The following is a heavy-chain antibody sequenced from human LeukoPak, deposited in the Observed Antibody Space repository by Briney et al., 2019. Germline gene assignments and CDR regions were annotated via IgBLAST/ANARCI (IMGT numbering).Heavy chain of an antibody. Sequence: PGGSLRLSCAASGFTFSDYYMSWIRQAPGKGLEWVSYISSSGSTIYYADSVKGRFTISRDNAKNSLYLQMNSLRAEDTAVYYCAKSPPVRGYSVPNYGMDVWGQGTTVTVSS. CDR2: ISSSGSTI. J-gene: IGHJ6*02. CDR3: AKSPPVRGYSVPNYGMDV. D-gene: IGHD5/OR15-5a*01. V-gene: IGHV3-11*01. CDR1: GFTFSDYY.